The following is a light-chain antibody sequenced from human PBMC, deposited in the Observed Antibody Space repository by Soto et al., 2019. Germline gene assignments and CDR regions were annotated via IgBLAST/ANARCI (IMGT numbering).Light chain of an antibody. V-gene: IGLV1-40*01. CDR1: DSNIGAGYD. CDR3: PSYDASLGGSV. Sequence: QSVLTQPPSMSGAPGQRVTISCTGSDSNIGAGYDVHWYQQLPGTAPKVLIERDNNRASGVPDRFSGSKSGTSGSLAITGLPAEDEADYYCPSYDASLGGSVFGGGTKLTVL. CDR2: RDN. J-gene: IGLJ3*02.